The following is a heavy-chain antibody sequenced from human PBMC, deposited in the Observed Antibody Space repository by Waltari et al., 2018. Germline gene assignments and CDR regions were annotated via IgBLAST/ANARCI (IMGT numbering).Heavy chain of an antibody. CDR1: GFTFSSYA. J-gene: IGHJ4*02. Sequence: QVQLVESGGCVVHPGRSLRLSCAASGFTFSSYAMHWVRQAPGKGLEWVAVISYDGSNKYYADSVKGRFTISRDKSKNTLYLQMNSLRAEDTAVYYCAKVDYWGQGTLVTVSS. CDR2: ISYDGSNK. CDR3: AKVDY. V-gene: IGHV3-30-3*01.